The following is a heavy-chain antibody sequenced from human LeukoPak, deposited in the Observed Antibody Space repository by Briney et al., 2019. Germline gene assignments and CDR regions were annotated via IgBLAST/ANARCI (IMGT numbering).Heavy chain of an antibody. Sequence: SETLSLTCAVYGGSLSGYYWSWIRQPPGKGLEWIGEINHSGSTNCNPSLKSRVTISVDTSKNQFSLKLSSVTAADTAVYYCASTMSYYYYYGMDVWGQGTTVTVSS. CDR1: GGSLSGYY. D-gene: IGHD3-10*02. J-gene: IGHJ6*02. CDR3: ASTMSYYYYYGMDV. V-gene: IGHV4-34*01. CDR2: INHSGST.